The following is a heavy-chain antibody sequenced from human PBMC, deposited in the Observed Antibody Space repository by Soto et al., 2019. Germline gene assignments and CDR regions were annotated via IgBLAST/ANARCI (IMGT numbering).Heavy chain of an antibody. J-gene: IGHJ6*03. D-gene: IGHD1-1*01. Sequence: EVVLVESGGGLVQPGGSLRLSCVASGFNFDDFAMHWVRQAPGKGLQWVSGIRWNGETPAYGDSVKGRFIISRDNARNSLYLQMNSLRPEDTAVYLCARVKTRTAYRAYSMDVWGKGTPVTVS. V-gene: IGHV3-9*01. CDR3: ARVKTRTAYRAYSMDV. CDR1: GFNFDDFA. CDR2: IRWNGETP.